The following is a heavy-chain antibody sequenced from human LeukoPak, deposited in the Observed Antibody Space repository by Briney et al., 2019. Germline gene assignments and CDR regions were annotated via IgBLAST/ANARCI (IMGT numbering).Heavy chain of an antibody. V-gene: IGHV4-59*01. CDR2: IYYSGST. D-gene: IGHD3-10*01. J-gene: IGHJ5*02. Sequence: SETLSLTCTVSGGSISSYYWSWIRQPPGKGLEWIGYIYYSGSTNYNPSLKSRVIISVDTSKNQFSLKLSSVTAADTAVYYCARALWFGEAHNWFDPWGQGTLVTVSS. CDR1: GGSISSYY. CDR3: ARALWFGEAHNWFDP.